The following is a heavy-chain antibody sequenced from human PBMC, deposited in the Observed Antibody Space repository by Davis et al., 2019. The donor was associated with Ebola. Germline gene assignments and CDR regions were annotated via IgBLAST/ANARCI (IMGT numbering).Heavy chain of an antibody. V-gene: IGHV3-23*01. J-gene: IGHJ4*02. Sequence: GESLKISCAASGFTFSSYAMSWVRQAPGKGLEWVSGISDSGGTTYYADSVKGRFTISRDNSKNTLYVQMNSLRAEDTAEYYCVRGCISTSCYHWGQGTLVIVSS. D-gene: IGHD2-2*01. CDR2: ISDSGGTT. CDR3: VRGCISTSCYH. CDR1: GFTFSSYA.